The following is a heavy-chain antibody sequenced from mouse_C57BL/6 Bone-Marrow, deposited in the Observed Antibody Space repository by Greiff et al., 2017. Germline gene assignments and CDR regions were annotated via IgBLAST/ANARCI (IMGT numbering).Heavy chain of an antibody. CDR1: GYTFTDYY. D-gene: IGHD2-2*01. J-gene: IGHJ4*01. V-gene: IGHV1-26*01. CDR3: ARSLDGYDPYYYGMDY. CDR2: INPNNGGT. Sequence: EVQLQQSGPELVKPGASVKISCKASGYTFTDYYMNWVKQSHGKSLEWIGDINPNNGGTSYSQKFKGKATLTVDKSSSTAYMELRSLTSEDSAVYYCARSLDGYDPYYYGMDYWGQGTSVTVSS.